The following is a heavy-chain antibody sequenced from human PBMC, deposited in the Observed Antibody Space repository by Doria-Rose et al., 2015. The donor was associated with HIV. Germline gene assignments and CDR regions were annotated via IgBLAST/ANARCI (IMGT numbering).Heavy chain of an antibody. J-gene: IGHJ4*02. CDR1: SSGGYY. CDR3: ERDSGSYNFDY. V-gene: IGHV4-31*02. Sequence: SSGGYYWTWIRQPPGKGLEWIGYIYYSGSTYYNPSLKSRVTISVDTSKNQFSLKLSSVTAADTAVYYCERDSGSYNFDYWGQGTLVTVSS. D-gene: IGHD1-26*01. CDR2: IYYSGST.